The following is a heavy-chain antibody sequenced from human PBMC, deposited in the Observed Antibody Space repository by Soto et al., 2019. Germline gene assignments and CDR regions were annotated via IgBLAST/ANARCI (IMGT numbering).Heavy chain of an antibody. J-gene: IGHJ6*02. CDR1: GFTVSSSY. V-gene: IGHV3-53*02. Sequence: EVQLVETGGGVIQRGGSLRLSCNASGFTVSSSYMSWVRQAPGMGLEWVAVIESGGSTHYADSVKGRFTISRDNSKNMIYLQLHTLRAVDTAVYYCAKDLGPLRLLNYYFYGLDVWGQGTTVTVSS. CDR2: IESGGST. CDR3: AKDLGPLRLLNYYFYGLDV. D-gene: IGHD2-15*01.